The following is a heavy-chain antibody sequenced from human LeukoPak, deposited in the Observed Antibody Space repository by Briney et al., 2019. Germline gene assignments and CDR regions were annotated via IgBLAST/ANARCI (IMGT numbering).Heavy chain of an antibody. V-gene: IGHV3-21*01. CDR1: GFTFSTYS. CDR3: ARVEAARSSNYYGMDV. Sequence: GGSLRLSCVASGFTFSTYSMNWVPQAPGKGLEWVSSISSSSSYIYYADSVKGRFTISRDNAKNSLYLQMNSLRAEDTAVYYCARVEAARSSNYYGMDVWGQGTTVTVSS. D-gene: IGHD6-13*01. CDR2: ISSSSSYI. J-gene: IGHJ6*02.